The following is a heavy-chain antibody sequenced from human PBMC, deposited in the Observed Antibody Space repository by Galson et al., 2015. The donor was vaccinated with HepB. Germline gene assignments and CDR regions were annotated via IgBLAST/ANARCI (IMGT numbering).Heavy chain of an antibody. D-gene: IGHD2-15*01. CDR1: GFTFSNYW. J-gene: IGHJ4*02. CDR3: ARGRVDDY. V-gene: IGHV3-7*01. Sequence: SLRLSCAASGFTFSNYWMSWVRQAPGKGLEWVANIKHDGSEKYYVDSVKGRFTISRDNAKNSLYLQMNSLRAEDTAVYYCARGRVDDYWGQGTLVTVSS. CDR2: IKHDGSEK.